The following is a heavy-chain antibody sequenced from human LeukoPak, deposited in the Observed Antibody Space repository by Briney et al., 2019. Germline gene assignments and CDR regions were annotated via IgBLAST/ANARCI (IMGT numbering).Heavy chain of an antibody. J-gene: IGHJ5*02. V-gene: IGHV4-61*02. CDR2: IYTSGST. D-gene: IGHD4-17*01. CDR3: ARVLGIRNGDYVNNWFDP. Sequence: PSETLSLTCTVSGGSISSGSYYWSWIRRPAGKGLEWIGRIYTSGSTNYNPSLKSRVTMSVDTSKNQFSLKLSSVTAADTAVYYRARVLGIRNGDYVNNWFDPWGQGTLVTVSS. CDR1: GGSISSGSYY.